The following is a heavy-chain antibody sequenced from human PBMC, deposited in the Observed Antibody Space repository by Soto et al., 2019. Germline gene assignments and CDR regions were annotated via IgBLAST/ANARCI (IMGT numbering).Heavy chain of an antibody. V-gene: IGHV3-48*02. CDR1: GFTFSSYS. D-gene: IGHD2-21*02. CDR2: ISSSSSTI. J-gene: IGHJ5*02. CDR3: ARDTADCGGDCPAENWFDP. Sequence: GGSLRLSCAASGFTFSSYSMNWVRQAPGKGLEWVSYISSSSSTIYYADSVKGRFTISRDNAKNSLYLQMNSLRDEDTAVCYCARDTADCGGDCPAENWFDPWGQGTLVTVSS.